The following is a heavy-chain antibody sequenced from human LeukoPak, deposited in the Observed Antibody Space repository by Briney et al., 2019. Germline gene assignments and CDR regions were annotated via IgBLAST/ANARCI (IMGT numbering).Heavy chain of an antibody. CDR2: IFYNGSA. V-gene: IGHV4-39*01. J-gene: IGHJ5*02. CDR1: GDSISRSRYY. Sequence: PSETLSLTCTVSGDSISRSRYYWGWMRQSPKKGLEWIGNIFYNGSAYYNPSFKSRVTISVDTSKNQFSLNLKSVTAADTAVYYCARCRYTYGKFAPWGQGTLVIVS. CDR3: ARCRYTYGKFAP. D-gene: IGHD3-16*01.